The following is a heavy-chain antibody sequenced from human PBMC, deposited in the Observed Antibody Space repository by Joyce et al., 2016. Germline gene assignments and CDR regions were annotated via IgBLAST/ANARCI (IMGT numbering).Heavy chain of an antibody. CDR3: AGIYCSSSNCYSADC. D-gene: IGHD2-2*01. Sequence: QLQLQESGPGLVKPSETLSLTCTVSGGSFSSSSYYWGWIRQPPGKGLEWIGTIYYSGNTYYNPSLTSRVTISVDTSKTQFSLKLSFVTAADTAVYYCAGIYCSSSNCYSADCWGQGTLVTVSS. V-gene: IGHV4-39*07. CDR1: GGSFSSSSYY. CDR2: IYYSGNT. J-gene: IGHJ4*02.